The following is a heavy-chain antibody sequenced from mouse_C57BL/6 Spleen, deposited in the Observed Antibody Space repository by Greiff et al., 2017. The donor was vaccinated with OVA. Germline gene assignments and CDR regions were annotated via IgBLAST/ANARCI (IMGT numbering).Heavy chain of an antibody. CDR1: GYTFTDYY. J-gene: IGHJ3*01. CDR3: ARYGNEAWFAY. V-gene: IGHV1-26*01. Sequence: VQLRQSGPELVKPGASVKISCKASGYTFTDYYMNWVKQSHGKSLEWIGDINPNNGGTSYNQKFKGKATLTVDKSSSTAYMELRSLTSEDSAVYYCARYGNEAWFAYWGQGTLVTVSA. CDR2: INPNNGGT. D-gene: IGHD2-1*01.